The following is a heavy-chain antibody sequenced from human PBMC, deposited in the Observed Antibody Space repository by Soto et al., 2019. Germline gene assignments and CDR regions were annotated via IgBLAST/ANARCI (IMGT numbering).Heavy chain of an antibody. V-gene: IGHV3-7*01. Sequence: EVQLVESGGGLVQPGGSLRLSCTVSGFTFSSYWMTWVRQAPGKGLEWVANINRDGSDKHCLDSVEGRFTISRDNAKNSLYLQMDSLRAEDTAVYYCARDQDIVMGGYFDALDIWGQGTLVTVSS. CDR3: ARDQDIVMGGYFDALDI. CDR2: INRDGSDK. CDR1: GFTFSSYW. J-gene: IGHJ3*02. D-gene: IGHD2-15*01.